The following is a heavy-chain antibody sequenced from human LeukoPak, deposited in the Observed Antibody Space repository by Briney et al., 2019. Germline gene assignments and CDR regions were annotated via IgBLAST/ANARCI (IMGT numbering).Heavy chain of an antibody. V-gene: IGHV1-18*01. J-gene: IGHJ3*02. D-gene: IGHD3-10*01. CDR3: ARVPLFYYGSGSQYVCDI. CDR1: GYTFTRYS. Sequence: GAAVKVSCTASGYTFTRYSISWVRQAPGPGLGWMGWICAYNGNTKYGQMLQVRATMTTYTSSCTAYMELRSLRSDDTAVYYCARVPLFYYGSGSQYVCDIWGQGTMVTVSS. CDR2: ICAYNGNT.